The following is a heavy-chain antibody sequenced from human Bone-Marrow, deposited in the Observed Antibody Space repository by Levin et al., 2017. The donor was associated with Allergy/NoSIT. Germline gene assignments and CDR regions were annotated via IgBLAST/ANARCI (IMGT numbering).Heavy chain of an antibody. D-gene: IGHD6-13*01. Sequence: LSLTCAASGFTFSSYGIIWVRQAPGKGLEWVSYIGGDNYTKYYADSVKGRFTISRDNVKKSLYLQMNSLRGEDTGVYYCAREGSWSSTWLGNYYFDYWGQGTLVTVSS. J-gene: IGHJ4*02. V-gene: IGHV3-48*01. CDR2: IGGDNYTK. CDR3: AREGSWSSTWLGNYYFDY. CDR1: GFTFSSYG.